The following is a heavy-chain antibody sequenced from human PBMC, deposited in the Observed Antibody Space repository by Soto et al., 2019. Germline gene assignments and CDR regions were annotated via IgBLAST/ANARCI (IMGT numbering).Heavy chain of an antibody. D-gene: IGHD6-19*01. CDR3: VKGRAKHCSGRTCGLWMDL. Sequence: GGSLRLSCSASGFTFKSHAMHWVRQAPGKGLEYVSSIHTGGETTFYADAVKGRFIVARDNSNNTLDLQMTSLKYEDSGVYYCVKGRAKHCSGRTCGLWMDLWGQGTTVTVSS. CDR2: IHTGGETT. J-gene: IGHJ6*02. CDR1: GFTFKSHA. V-gene: IGHV3-64D*06.